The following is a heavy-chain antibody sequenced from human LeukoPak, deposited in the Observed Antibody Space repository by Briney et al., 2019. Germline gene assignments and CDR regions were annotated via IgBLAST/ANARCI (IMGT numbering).Heavy chain of an antibody. Sequence: PSETLSLTCAVSGGSISSSNWWSWVRQPPGKGLEWVSGISGSHVSTYYADSVRGRFTISRDNSKNTLYLQMNSLRAEDTAVYYCAKWGHYYDSSGYSLPGGFDYWGQGTLVTVSS. CDR2: ISGSHVST. J-gene: IGHJ4*02. V-gene: IGHV3-23*01. CDR3: AKWGHYYDSSGYSLPGGFDY. CDR1: GGSISSSN. D-gene: IGHD3-22*01.